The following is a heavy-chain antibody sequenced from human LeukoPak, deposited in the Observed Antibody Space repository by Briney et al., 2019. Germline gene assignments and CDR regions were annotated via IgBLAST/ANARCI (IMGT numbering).Heavy chain of an antibody. J-gene: IGHJ5*02. CDR1: GYTFTSYD. CDR2: MNPNSGNT. V-gene: IGHV1-8*01. Sequence: ASVKVSCKASGYTFTSYDINWVRQATGQGLEWMGWMNPNSGNTGYAQKFQGRVTMTRNTSISTAYMELSSLRSEDTAVYYCARGERGPNCSSTSCYRMWFDPWGQGTLVTVSS. CDR3: ARGERGPNCSSTSCYRMWFDP. D-gene: IGHD2-2*01.